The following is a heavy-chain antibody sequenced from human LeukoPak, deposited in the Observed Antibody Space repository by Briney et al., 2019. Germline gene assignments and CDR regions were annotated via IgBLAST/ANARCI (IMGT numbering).Heavy chain of an antibody. CDR3: AKDYDDAFDM. D-gene: IGHD5-12*01. CDR2: ISYNGRNK. J-gene: IGHJ3*02. Sequence: GGSLRLSCAASGFTFSSYDMHWVRQAPGKGLEWVAVISYNGRNKYYPDSVKGRFTISRDNSKNTLYLQMNSLRAEDTAVYYCAKDYDDAFDMWGQGTMVTVSS. CDR1: GFTFSSYD. V-gene: IGHV3-30*18.